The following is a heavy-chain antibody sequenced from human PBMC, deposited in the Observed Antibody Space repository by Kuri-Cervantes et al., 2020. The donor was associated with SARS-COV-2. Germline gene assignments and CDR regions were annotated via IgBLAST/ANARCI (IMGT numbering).Heavy chain of an antibody. CDR3: TRARGYSGYDEEDY. D-gene: IGHD5-12*01. CDR2: IRSKAYGGTT. CDR1: GFTFGDYA. Sequence: GESLKISCTASGFTFGDYAMSWFRQAPGKGLEWVGFIRSKAYGGTTEYAASVKGRFTISRDDSRSTAYLQMNSLKTEDTAVYYCTRARGYSGYDEEDYWGQGTLVTVSS. V-gene: IGHV3-49*03. J-gene: IGHJ4*02.